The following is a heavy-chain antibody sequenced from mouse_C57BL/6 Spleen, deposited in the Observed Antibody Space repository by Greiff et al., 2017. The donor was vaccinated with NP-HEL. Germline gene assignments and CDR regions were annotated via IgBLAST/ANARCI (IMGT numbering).Heavy chain of an antibody. CDR2: INPNNGGT. J-gene: IGHJ1*03. D-gene: IGHD1-1*01. Sequence: VQLQHSGPELVKPGASVKISCKASGYTFTDYYMNWVKQSHGKSLEWIGDINPNNGGTSYNQKFKGKATLTVDKSSSTAYMELRSLTSEDTAVYYCEGSHYYGSGDGYFDDWGKGTTVTVSS. CDR3: EGSHYYGSGDGYFDD. V-gene: IGHV1-26*01. CDR1: GYTFTDYY.